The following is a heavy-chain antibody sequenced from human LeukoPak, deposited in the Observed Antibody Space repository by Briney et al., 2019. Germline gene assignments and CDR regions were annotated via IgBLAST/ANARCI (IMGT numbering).Heavy chain of an antibody. CDR3: AREYSSHYYYYGMDV. Sequence: GRSLRLSCAASGFTFSSYGMHWVRQAPGKGLEWVAVMWYDGSNKYYADSVKGRFTISRDNSKNTLYLQMHSLRAEDTAVYYCAREYSSHYYYYGMDVWGQGTTVTVSS. CDR1: GFTFSSYG. J-gene: IGHJ6*02. D-gene: IGHD6-13*01. CDR2: MWYDGSNK. V-gene: IGHV3-33*01.